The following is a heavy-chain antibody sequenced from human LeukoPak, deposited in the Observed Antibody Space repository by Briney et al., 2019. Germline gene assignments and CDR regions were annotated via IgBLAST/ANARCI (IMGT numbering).Heavy chain of an antibody. CDR1: GYTFTGYY. D-gene: IGHD6-13*01. V-gene: IGHV1-2*02. CDR2: INPNSGGT. CDR3: ARDPNSRGWFDP. J-gene: IGHJ5*02. Sequence: ASVKVSCKASGYTFTGYYMHWVRQAPGQGREWMGWINPNSGGTNYAQKFQGRVTMTRDTSISTAYMELSRLRSDDTAVYYCARDPNSRGWFDPWGQGTLVTVSS.